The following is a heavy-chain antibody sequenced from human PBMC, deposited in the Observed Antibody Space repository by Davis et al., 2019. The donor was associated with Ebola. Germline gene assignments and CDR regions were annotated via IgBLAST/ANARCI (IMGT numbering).Heavy chain of an antibody. V-gene: IGHV4-34*01. D-gene: IGHD6-13*01. CDR1: GGSFSGYY. J-gene: IGHJ4*02. CDR2: INHSGST. CDR3: ASLSSSWFYFDY. Sequence: GSLRLSCAVYGGSFSGYYWSWIRQPPGKGLEWIGEINHSGSTNYNPSLKSRVTISVDTSKNQFSLKLSSVTAADTAVYYCASLSSSWFYFDYWGQGTLATVSS.